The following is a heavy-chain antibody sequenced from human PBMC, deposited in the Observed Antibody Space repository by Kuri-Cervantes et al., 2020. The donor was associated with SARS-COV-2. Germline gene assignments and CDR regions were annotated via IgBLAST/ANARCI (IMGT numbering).Heavy chain of an antibody. J-gene: IGHJ4*02. CDR1: GDSVSSNSAA. V-gene: IGHV6-1*01. Sequence: SETLSLTFAISGDSVSSNSAAWSWIRQSPSRGLEWLGRTFYRSKWHNDYAVSVKGRITINPDTSKNQFSLRLNSVTPEDMAVYYCAGGSSGRDYWGQGTLVTVSS. CDR2: TFYRSKWHN. D-gene: IGHD6-19*01. CDR3: AGGSSGRDY.